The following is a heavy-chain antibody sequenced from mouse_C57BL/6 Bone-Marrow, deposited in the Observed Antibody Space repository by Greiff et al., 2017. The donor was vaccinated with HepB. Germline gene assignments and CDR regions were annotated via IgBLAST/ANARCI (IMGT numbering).Heavy chain of an antibody. V-gene: IGHV6-3*01. Sequence: EVKVEESGGGLVQPGGSMKLSCVASGFTFSNYWMNWVRQSPEKGLEWVAQIRLKSDNYATHYAESVKGRFTISRDDSKSSVYLQMNNLRAEDTGIYYCTGGLRFGNFDVWGTGTTVTVSS. J-gene: IGHJ1*03. CDR2: IRLKSDNYAT. CDR3: TGGLRFGNFDV. D-gene: IGHD1-1*01. CDR1: GFTFSNYW.